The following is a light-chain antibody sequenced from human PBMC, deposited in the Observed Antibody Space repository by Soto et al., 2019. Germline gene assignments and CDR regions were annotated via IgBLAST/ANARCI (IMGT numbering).Light chain of an antibody. CDR1: NSNIASNT. V-gene: IGLV1-44*01. CDR2: YNN. J-gene: IGLJ1*01. Sequence: VLTQPPSASETPGQTVSISCSGSNSNIASNTVNWYQHLPGTAPKLLIYYNNQRPSGVPDRFSGSKSGTSASLAISGLQSEDESDYYCAAWDDTLKRYVFGTGTKVTVL. CDR3: AAWDDTLKRYV.